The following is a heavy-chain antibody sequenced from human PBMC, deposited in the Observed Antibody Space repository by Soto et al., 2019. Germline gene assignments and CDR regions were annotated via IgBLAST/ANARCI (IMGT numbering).Heavy chain of an antibody. CDR2: ISSNGGST. Sequence: PGGSLRLSCATSGFTFSSYAMHWVRQAPGKGLEYVSAISSNGGSTYYANSVKGRFTISRDNSKNTLYLQMGSLRAEDMAVYYCAREIGSYYNDWGQGTLVTVSS. D-gene: IGHD3-10*01. CDR3: AREIGSYYND. J-gene: IGHJ4*02. CDR1: GFTFSSYA. V-gene: IGHV3-64*01.